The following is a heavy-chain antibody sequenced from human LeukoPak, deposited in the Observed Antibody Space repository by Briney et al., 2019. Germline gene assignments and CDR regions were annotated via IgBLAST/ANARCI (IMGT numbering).Heavy chain of an antibody. J-gene: IGHJ4*02. Sequence: ASVKVSCKASGYTFTNYAMNWVRQAPGQGLEWMGWINTNTGNPMYAQGFTGRFIFSLDTSVSTAYLQISSLKAEDTAVYYCARVFEVTAADTPLDYWGQGTLVTVSS. V-gene: IGHV7-4-1*02. D-gene: IGHD6-13*01. CDR3: ARVFEVTAADTPLDY. CDR1: GYTFTNYA. CDR2: INTNTGNP.